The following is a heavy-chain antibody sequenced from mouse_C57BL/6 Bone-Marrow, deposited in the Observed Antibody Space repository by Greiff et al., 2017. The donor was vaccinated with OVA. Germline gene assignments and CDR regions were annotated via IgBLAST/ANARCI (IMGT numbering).Heavy chain of an antibody. D-gene: IGHD2-5*01. CDR1: GYTFTDYE. CDR3: TRGYSNYYAMDY. J-gene: IGHJ4*01. V-gene: IGHV1-15*01. Sequence: QFHVKQSGAELVRPGASVTLSCKASGYTFTDYEMHWVKQTPVHGLEWIGAIDPETGGTAYNQKFKGKAILTADKSSSTAYMELRSLTSEDSAVYYCTRGYSNYYAMDYWGQGTSVTVSA. CDR2: IDPETGGT.